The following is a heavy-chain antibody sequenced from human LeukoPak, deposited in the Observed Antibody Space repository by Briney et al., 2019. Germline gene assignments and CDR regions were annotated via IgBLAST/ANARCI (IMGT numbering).Heavy chain of an antibody. CDR1: GGSISISNYY. J-gene: IGHJ4*02. CDR3: ARRTSNPVGAIDY. V-gene: IGHV4-39*01. D-gene: IGHD1-26*01. Sequence: VKPSQTLSLTCTVSGGSISISNYYWGWIRQPPGRGLEWIGSISYSGTYYNPSLKSRLTISVDTSKNHFSLNLRSVTAADTAVYYCARRTSNPVGAIDYWGQGTLVTVSS. CDR2: ISYSGT.